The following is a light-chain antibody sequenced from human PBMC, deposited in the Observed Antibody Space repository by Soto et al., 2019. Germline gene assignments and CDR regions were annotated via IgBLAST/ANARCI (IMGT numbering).Light chain of an antibody. CDR1: QSISSW. V-gene: IGKV1-5*03. CDR2: KAS. J-gene: IGKJ1*01. Sequence: DIQMTQSPSTLSASVGDRVTITCRASQSISSWLAWYQQKPGKAPKLLIYKASSLESGVPPRFSGSGSGTEFTLTISSLQPDDFATYYCQQYNSHAWTFGQGTKVEIK. CDR3: QQYNSHAWT.